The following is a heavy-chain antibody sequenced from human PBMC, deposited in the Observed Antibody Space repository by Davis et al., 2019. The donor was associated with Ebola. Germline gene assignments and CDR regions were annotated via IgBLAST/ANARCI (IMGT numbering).Heavy chain of an antibody. CDR2: VHGGNGNT. D-gene: IGHD6-19*01. Sequence: AASVKVSCKASGYIFTTYAMHWVRQAPGQRLEWMGWVHGGNGNTTYSQRFQGRVTITTDTSASTAYLDLSSLRSDDTAVFYCARATFGYNSGWYADYWGQGTLVTVSS. CDR3: ARATFGYNSGWYADY. V-gene: IGHV1-3*01. J-gene: IGHJ4*02. CDR1: GYIFTTYA.